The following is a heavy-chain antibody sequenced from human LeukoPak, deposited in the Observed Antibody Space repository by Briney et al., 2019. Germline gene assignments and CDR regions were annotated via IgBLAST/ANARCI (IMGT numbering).Heavy chain of an antibody. D-gene: IGHD5-24*01. J-gene: IGHJ4*02. CDR3: ARDLGSRDGYNPPNLFDN. Sequence: ASVKVSCKASGYTFTTYSMHWVRQAPGQGLEWMGIINPSGGSTNYAQKFQGRVTITADESTSTAYMELSSLRSEDTAVYYCARDLGSRDGYNPPNLFDNWGQGTLVTVSS. CDR1: GYTFTTYS. V-gene: IGHV1-46*01. CDR2: INPSGGST.